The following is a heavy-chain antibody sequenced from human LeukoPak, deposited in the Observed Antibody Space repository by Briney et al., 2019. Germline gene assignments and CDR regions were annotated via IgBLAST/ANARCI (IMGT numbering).Heavy chain of an antibody. D-gene: IGHD2-2*01. V-gene: IGHV3-43D*03. CDR2: ISWDGGST. Sequence: PGGSLRLSCAASEFTFDDYAMHWVRQAPGKGLEWVSLISWDGGSTYYADSVKGRFTISRDNSKNSLYLQMNSLRAEDTALYYCAKEGYCSSTSCYGLDYWGQGTLVTVSS. J-gene: IGHJ4*02. CDR3: AKEGYCSSTSCYGLDY. CDR1: EFTFDDYA.